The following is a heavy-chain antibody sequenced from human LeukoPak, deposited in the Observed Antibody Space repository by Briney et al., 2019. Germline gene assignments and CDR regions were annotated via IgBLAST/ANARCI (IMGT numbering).Heavy chain of an antibody. J-gene: IGHJ6*03. Sequence: SETLSLTCAVYGESFSGYHWSWIRQPPGKGLEWIGEINHSGSPNYNPSLKSRVTIAVDTSKNQFSLKLSSVTAADTAVYYCAAAVTRYVDWTKRIVVPAAIELDYYYYMDVWGKGTTVTVSS. CDR3: AAAVTRYVDWTKRIVVPAAIELDYYYYMDV. CDR2: INHSGSP. V-gene: IGHV4-34*01. D-gene: IGHD2-2*01. CDR1: GESFSGYH.